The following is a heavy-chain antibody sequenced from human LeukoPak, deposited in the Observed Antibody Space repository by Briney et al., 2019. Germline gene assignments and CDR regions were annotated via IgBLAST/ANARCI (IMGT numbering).Heavy chain of an antibody. CDR3: AKGAYYDL. CDR1: GFTFSSYA. V-gene: IGHV3-23*01. Sequence: GGSLRLSCAASGFTFSSYAMSWVRQAPGKGLEWVSTVSSSGENTYYADSVKGRFTISRDNSKNTLYLQMNSLRAEDTAVYYCAKGAYYDLWGQGTLVTVSS. J-gene: IGHJ4*02. D-gene: IGHD3-22*01. CDR2: VSSSGENT.